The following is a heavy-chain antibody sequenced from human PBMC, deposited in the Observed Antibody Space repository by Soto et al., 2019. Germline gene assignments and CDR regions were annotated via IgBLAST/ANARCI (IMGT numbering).Heavy chain of an antibody. Sequence: QVQLGQSGAEVRKPGASVNVSCTASGYRFGSYYIHWIRQAPGQGLEWMGVVNPSGGRTTYARKFQGRVSMTRDTFSNTAFLQLDGLTSDDTAVYYCARDDSSSVSGVHYNTFDHWVQGTQVTVSS. CDR1: GYRFGSYY. J-gene: IGHJ4*02. V-gene: IGHV1-46*01. CDR2: VNPSGGRT. D-gene: IGHD3-10*01. CDR3: ARDDSSSVSGVHYNTFDH.